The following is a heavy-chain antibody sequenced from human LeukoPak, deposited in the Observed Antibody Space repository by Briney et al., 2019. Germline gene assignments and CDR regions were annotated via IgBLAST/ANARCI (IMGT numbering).Heavy chain of an antibody. CDR1: GFTFSIYW. Sequence: GGSLRLSCAASGFTFSIYWMHWVRQAPGEGLVWVSRISSDESSTNYADSVKGRFTISRDNTKNTLYLQMNSLRVEDTAFYYCAKDNRRHYTSGPNPDSLHWGQGALVTVSS. V-gene: IGHV3-74*01. CDR3: AKDNRRHYTSGPNPDSLH. D-gene: IGHD6-19*01. J-gene: IGHJ4*02. CDR2: ISSDESST.